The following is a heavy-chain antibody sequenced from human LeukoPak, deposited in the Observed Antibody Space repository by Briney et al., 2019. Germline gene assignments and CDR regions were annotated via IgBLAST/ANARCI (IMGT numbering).Heavy chain of an antibody. CDR2: IRYDGSNK. V-gene: IGHV3-30*02. D-gene: IGHD3-3*01. J-gene: IGHJ3*02. CDR3: AKTIFGVTHAFDI. CDR1: GFTFSSYG. Sequence: HPGGSLRLSCAASGFTFSSYGMHWVRQAPGKGLEWVAFIRYDGSNKYYADSVKGRFTISRDNSKNTLYLQMNSLRAEDTAVYYCAKTIFGVTHAFDIWGQGTMVTVSS.